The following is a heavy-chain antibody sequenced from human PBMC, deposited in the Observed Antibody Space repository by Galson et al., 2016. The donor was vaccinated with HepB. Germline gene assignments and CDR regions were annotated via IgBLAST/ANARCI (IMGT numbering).Heavy chain of an antibody. CDR3: AREQGKWLQAQYYFDF. D-gene: IGHD5-24*01. J-gene: IGHJ4*02. CDR2: ISYDGNNK. V-gene: IGHV3-30-3*01. Sequence: SLRLSCAASGFTFSSYAMHWVRQAPGKGLEWVTIISYDGNNKYYADSVEGRFTISRDNSKNTLYLQMNSLRAEDTAVYYCAREQGKWLQAQYYFDFWGQGTLVTASS. CDR1: GFTFSSYA.